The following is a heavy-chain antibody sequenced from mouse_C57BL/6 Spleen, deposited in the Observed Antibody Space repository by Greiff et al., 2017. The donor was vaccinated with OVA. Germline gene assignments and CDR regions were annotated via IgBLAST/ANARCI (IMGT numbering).Heavy chain of an antibody. J-gene: IGHJ3*01. CDR1: GYTFTSYW. Sequence: VQLQQPGAELVRPGSSVKLSCKASGYTFTSYWMHWVKQRPIQGLEWIGNIDPSDSETHYNQKFKDKATLTVDKYSSTAYMQLSSLTSEDSAVYYCARGYYGSSDGAYWGQGTLVTVSA. V-gene: IGHV1-52*01. CDR3: ARGYYGSSDGAY. D-gene: IGHD1-1*01. CDR2: IDPSDSET.